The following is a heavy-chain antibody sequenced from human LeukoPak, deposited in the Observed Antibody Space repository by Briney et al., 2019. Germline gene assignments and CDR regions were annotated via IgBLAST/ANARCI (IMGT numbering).Heavy chain of an antibody. CDR3: ARASGPFDF. J-gene: IGHJ4*02. Sequence: SGGSLSLSCAASGFIFSTYGLHWVRQAPGKGLEWVAVIFSDGYTKYYAASVKDRFTISRDNSKNTLYLHMNSLIPGDTGVYYCARASGPFDFWGQGTLLTVSS. CDR1: GFIFSTYG. D-gene: IGHD3-10*01. V-gene: IGHV3-33*01. CDR2: IFSDGYTK.